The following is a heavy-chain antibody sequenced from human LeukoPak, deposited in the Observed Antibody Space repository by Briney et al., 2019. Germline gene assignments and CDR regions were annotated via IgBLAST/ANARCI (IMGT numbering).Heavy chain of an antibody. V-gene: IGHV3-30*18. CDR2: ISYDGSNT. CDR3: AKRVSGWYQVDY. J-gene: IGHJ4*02. D-gene: IGHD6-19*01. CDR1: GFTFRSYA. Sequence: GGSLRLSCAASGFTFRSYAMHWVRQAPGKGLEWVAVISYDGSNTYYADSVKGRFTISRDNSENTLYLQMNSLRVEDTAVYYCAKRVSGWYQVDYWGQGTLVTVSS.